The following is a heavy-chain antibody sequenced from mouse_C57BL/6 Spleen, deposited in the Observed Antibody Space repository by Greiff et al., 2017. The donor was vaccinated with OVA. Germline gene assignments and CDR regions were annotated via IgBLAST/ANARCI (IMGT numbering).Heavy chain of an antibody. D-gene: IGHD1-1*01. CDR3: ASTTVVYSWFAY. Sequence: EVQLQQSGPELVKPGASVKMSCTASGYTFTDYNMHWVKQRPGKSLAWIGYINPNSGGTNYNQKFKGKATLTVNKSSSTAYMELRILSSEYSAVYYGASTTVVYSWFAYWGQGTLVTVSA. V-gene: IGHV1-22*01. J-gene: IGHJ3*01. CDR1: GYTFTDYN. CDR2: INPNSGGT.